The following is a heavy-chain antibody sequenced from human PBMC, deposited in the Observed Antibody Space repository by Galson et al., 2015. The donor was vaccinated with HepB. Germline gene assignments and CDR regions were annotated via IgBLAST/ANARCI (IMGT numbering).Heavy chain of an antibody. Sequence: VRQAPGKGLEWVAVISYDGSNKYYADSVKGRFTISRDNSKNTVYLQMNSLRAEDTAVYYCARDGQLVSTIGGMDVRGQGTTVPPS. CDR3: ARDGQLVSTIGGMDV. D-gene: IGHD6-13*01. V-gene: IGHV3-30*04. J-gene: IGHJ6*02. CDR2: ISYDGSNK.